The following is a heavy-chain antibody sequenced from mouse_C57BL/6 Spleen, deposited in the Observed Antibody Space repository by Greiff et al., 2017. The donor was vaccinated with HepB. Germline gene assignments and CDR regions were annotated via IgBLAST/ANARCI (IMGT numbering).Heavy chain of an antibody. J-gene: IGHJ4*01. D-gene: IGHD2-13*01. V-gene: IGHV1-53*01. CDR1: GYTFTSYW. CDR2: INPSNGGT. Sequence: LQQPGTELVKPGASVKLSCKASGYTFTSYWMHWVKQRPGQGLEWIGNINPSNGGTNYNEKFKSKATLTVDKSSSTTYMQLSSLTSEDSAVYYCARWGVTRDYYAMDYWGQGTSVTVSS. CDR3: ARWGVTRDYYAMDY.